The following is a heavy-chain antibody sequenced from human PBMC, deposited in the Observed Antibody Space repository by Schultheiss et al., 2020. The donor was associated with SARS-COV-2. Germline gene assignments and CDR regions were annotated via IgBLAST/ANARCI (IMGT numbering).Heavy chain of an antibody. V-gene: IGHV1-46*01. D-gene: IGHD6-6*01. Sequence: GESLKISCKAFGYAFTSSYIHWVRQAPGQGLEWMGIINPSGGSTTYAQRFQGRITMTRDTSTSTVYMDLSSLRSDDTAVYYCARSDIAARPRYYYGMHVWGQGTTVTVSS. CDR3: ARSDIAARPRYYYGMHV. J-gene: IGHJ6*02. CDR2: INPSGGST. CDR1: GYAFTSSY.